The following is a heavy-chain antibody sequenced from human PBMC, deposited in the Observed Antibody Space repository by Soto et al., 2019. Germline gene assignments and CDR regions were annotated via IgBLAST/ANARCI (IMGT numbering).Heavy chain of an antibody. CDR3: AHRSGDLLTGHYYFDY. Sequence: QITLKESGPTLVKPTQTLTLTCTFSGFSLNTRGVGVGWIRQPPGKALEWLALISWDGEKRYSPSLKSRLTITKDTSENQVVLTMTNMDPVDTATSYCAHRSGDLLTGHYYFDYWGQGTLVTVSS. CDR1: GFSLNTRGVG. V-gene: IGHV2-5*02. J-gene: IGHJ4*02. CDR2: ISWDGEK. D-gene: IGHD3-9*01.